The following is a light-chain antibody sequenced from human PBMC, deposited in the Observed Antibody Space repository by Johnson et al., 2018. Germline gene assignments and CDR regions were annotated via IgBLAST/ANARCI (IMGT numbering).Light chain of an antibody. CDR3: GPWDSSLSAGNV. J-gene: IGLJ1*01. Sequence: SVLTQPPSVSAAPGQKVTISCSGSSSNIGNNYVSWYQQLPGTAPKLLIYENNKRPSGIPDRFSGSKSGTSATLGITGLQTGDEADYYCGPWDSSLSAGNVCGTGTKVTVL. CDR1: SSNIGNNY. V-gene: IGLV1-51*02. CDR2: ENN.